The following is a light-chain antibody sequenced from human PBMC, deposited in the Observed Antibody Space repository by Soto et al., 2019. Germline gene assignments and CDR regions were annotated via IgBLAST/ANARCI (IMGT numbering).Light chain of an antibody. V-gene: IGKV3-15*01. Sequence: VMTQSQATLSVSPVERATLSCRASLSIRKNLAGYQQKPGQAPMLLIYSASTRATAVPARFSGSASGTEFTLTISSLQSEDFAVYYCQQYNEWPLTFGGGTKVETK. CDR1: LSIRKN. CDR2: SAS. CDR3: QQYNEWPLT. J-gene: IGKJ4*01.